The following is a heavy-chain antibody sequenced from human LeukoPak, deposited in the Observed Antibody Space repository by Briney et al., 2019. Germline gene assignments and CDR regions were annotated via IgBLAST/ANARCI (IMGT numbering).Heavy chain of an antibody. CDR2: IYYSGST. J-gene: IGHJ5*02. D-gene: IGHD2-15*01. Sequence: SETLSLTCTVSGGSISSSSYYWGWIRQPPRKGREWIGSIYYSGSTYYNPSLKSRVTISVDTSKNQFSLKLSSVTAADTAVYYCASPRPVCSGGSCYLNWFDPWGQGTLVTVSS. CDR3: ASPRPVCSGGSCYLNWFDP. V-gene: IGHV4-39*01. CDR1: GGSISSSSYY.